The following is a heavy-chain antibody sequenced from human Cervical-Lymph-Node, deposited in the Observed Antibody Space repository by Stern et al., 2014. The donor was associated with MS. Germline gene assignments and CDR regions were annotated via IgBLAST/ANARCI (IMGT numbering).Heavy chain of an antibody. CDR3: AQGAGSYWYVGL. Sequence: VQLVESGAEVKKPGSSVKVSCRPSGGSFINYAISWVRQAPGQGLERMGGIIPIFGAPDYAQRFQARLTITADESTSTAYMELGSLTSDDTAIYYCAQGAGSYWYVGLWGRGTPITVSS. J-gene: IGHJ2*01. D-gene: IGHD6-19*01. CDR2: IIPIFGAP. CDR1: GGSFINYA. V-gene: IGHV1-69*01.